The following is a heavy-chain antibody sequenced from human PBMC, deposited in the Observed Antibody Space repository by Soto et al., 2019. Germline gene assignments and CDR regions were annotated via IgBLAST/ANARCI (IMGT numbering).Heavy chain of an antibody. Sequence: GSLRLSCSVSGFTFSNYAMHWVRQAPGKGLEYVSGITSDGDSTWHADSVKDRFTISRDNSKNTLFLQMSSLRVEDTAIYFCVKGNQLLRYYFEFWGPGTLVTVSS. CDR2: ITSDGDST. J-gene: IGHJ4*01. CDR1: GFTFSNYA. V-gene: IGHV3-64D*06. CDR3: VKGNQLLRYYFEF. D-gene: IGHD2-15*01.